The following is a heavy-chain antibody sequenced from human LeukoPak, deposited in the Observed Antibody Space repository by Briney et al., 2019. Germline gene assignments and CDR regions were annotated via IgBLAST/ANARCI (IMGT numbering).Heavy chain of an antibody. CDR3: ARVQGSSGPGIFDY. D-gene: IGHD6-19*01. CDR1: GFTVSNYW. J-gene: IGHJ4*02. CDR2: IKQDGSEK. Sequence: GGSLRLSCAASGFTVSNYWMSWVRQAPGKGLEWVANIKQDGSEKYYVDSVKGRFTISRANAKISLYLQMNSLRAEDTAVYYCARVQGSSGPGIFDYWGQGTLVTVSS. V-gene: IGHV3-7*01.